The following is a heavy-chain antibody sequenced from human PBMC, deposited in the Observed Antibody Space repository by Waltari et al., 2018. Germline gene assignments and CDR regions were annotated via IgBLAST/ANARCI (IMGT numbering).Heavy chain of an antibody. Sequence: EVQLVESGGGFIQPGGSLRLSCAASGFAFSTYSMNWVRQAPGKGLEWVSYISSTRSTIYYADSVKGRFTISRDNARNSLYLQMTSPRADDTAVYYCARVSPNPDSSGWYLFDYWGQGTLVTVSS. J-gene: IGHJ4*02. V-gene: IGHV3-48*04. CDR3: ARVSPNPDSSGWYLFDY. CDR2: ISSTRSTI. CDR1: GFAFSTYS. D-gene: IGHD6-19*01.